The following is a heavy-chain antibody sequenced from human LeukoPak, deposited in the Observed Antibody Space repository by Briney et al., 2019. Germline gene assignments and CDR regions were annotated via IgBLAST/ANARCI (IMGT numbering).Heavy chain of an antibody. Sequence: PSETLSLTCTVSGGSISSGTYYWGWIRQPPGKGLEWIGSIYYSGSTYYNPSLKSRVTISVDTSKNQFSLKLSSVTAADTAVYYCARVTGIYYYYYMDVWGKGTTVTVSS. CDR2: IYYSGST. CDR1: GGSISSGTYY. CDR3: ARVTGIYYYYYMDV. V-gene: IGHV4-39*07. J-gene: IGHJ6*03.